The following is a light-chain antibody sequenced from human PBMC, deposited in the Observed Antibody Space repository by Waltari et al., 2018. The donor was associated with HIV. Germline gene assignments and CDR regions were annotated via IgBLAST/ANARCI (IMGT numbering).Light chain of an antibody. Sequence: SSELTQDPAVSVALGQTVRITCQGDSLRSYYASWYQQKPGQAPVLVIYGKNNRPSGIPDRFSGSSSGNTASLTITGAQAEDEADYYCNSRDSSGNLGGGTKLTVL. CDR3: NSRDSSGN. CDR1: SLRSYY. J-gene: IGLJ2*01. CDR2: GKN. V-gene: IGLV3-19*01.